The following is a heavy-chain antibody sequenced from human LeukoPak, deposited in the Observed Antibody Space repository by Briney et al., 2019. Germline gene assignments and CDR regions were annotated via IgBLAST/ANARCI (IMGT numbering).Heavy chain of an antibody. J-gene: IGHJ4*02. CDR3: ARECSSTSCPQDY. Sequence: PSETLSLTCTVSGGSISRSSYYWSWIRQPPGKGLEWIGYIYYSGSTYYNPSLKSRVTISVDTSKNQFSLKLSSVTAADTVVYYCARECSSTSCPQDYWGQGALVTVSS. CDR2: IYYSGST. V-gene: IGHV4-30-4*01. D-gene: IGHD2-2*01. CDR1: GGSISRSSYY.